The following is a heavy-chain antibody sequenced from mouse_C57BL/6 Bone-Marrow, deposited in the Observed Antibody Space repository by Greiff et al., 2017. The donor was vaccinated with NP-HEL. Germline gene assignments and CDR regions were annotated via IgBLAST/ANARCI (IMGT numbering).Heavy chain of an antibody. CDR1: GFNIKDYY. CDR2: IDPEDGDT. CDR3: TGGWAWFAY. V-gene: IGHV14-1*01. J-gene: IGHJ3*01. Sequence: EVKLQESGAELVRPGASVKLSCTASGFNIKDYYMHWVKQRPEQGLEWIGRIDPEDGDTEYAPKFQGKATMTADTTSNTAYLQLSSLTSEDTAVYYCTGGWAWFAYWGQGTLVTVSA.